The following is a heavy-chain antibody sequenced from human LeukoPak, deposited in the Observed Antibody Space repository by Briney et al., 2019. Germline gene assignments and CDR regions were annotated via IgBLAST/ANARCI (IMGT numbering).Heavy chain of an antibody. CDR2: INPNSGGT. CDR3: ARGYCGGGTCYLVENWLDP. Sequence: ASVKVSCKASGYTLTAYYIYWVRQAPGQGLEWMGRINPNSGGTDYAQNFQGRVTMTRDTSISTAYMELSRLRSDDTAVYYCARGYCGGGTCYLVENWLDPWGQGTLVTVSS. J-gene: IGHJ5*02. D-gene: IGHD2-15*01. CDR1: GYTLTAYY. V-gene: IGHV1-2*06.